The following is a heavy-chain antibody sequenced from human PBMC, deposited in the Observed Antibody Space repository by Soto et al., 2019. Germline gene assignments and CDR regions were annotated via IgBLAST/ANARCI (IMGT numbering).Heavy chain of an antibody. D-gene: IGHD6-13*01. J-gene: IGHJ5*02. Sequence: PGGSLRLSCAASGFTFSSYAMSWVRQAPGKGLEWVSAISGSGGSTYYADSVKGRFTISRDNSKNTLYLQMNSLRAEDTAVYYCAKDSRAILAPEDSSSWPRNWFDPWGQGTLVTVSS. CDR2: ISGSGGST. CDR3: AKDSRAILAPEDSSSWPRNWFDP. CDR1: GFTFSSYA. V-gene: IGHV3-23*01.